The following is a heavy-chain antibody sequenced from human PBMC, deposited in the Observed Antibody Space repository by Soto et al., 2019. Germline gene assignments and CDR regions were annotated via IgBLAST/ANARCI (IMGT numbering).Heavy chain of an antibody. V-gene: IGHV1-2*02. Sequence: AASVKVSCKASGYTFTGDYMHWVRQAPGQGLEWMGWINPNSGGTSYAQKFQGRVAMTRDTSISTAYMELSRLRSDDTAVYYCAGEGVQRHGYIRLYYFDYWGQGTLVTVSS. CDR2: INPNSGGT. D-gene: IGHD5-12*01. CDR1: GYTFTGDY. J-gene: IGHJ4*02. CDR3: AGEGVQRHGYIRLYYFDY.